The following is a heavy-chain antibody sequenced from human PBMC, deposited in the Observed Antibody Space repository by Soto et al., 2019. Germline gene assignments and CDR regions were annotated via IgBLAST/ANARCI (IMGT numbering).Heavy chain of an antibody. D-gene: IGHD3-10*01. CDR3: ASGASGNYR. Sequence: EVQLVESGGGVVQPWGSLRLSCAASGFTVSSNYMTWFRQAPGKGLEWASNIYSGGTTSYADSVKGRFNISRDNSKNTLFLQMNSLRDDETAVYYCASGASGNYRWGQGTLVTVSS. V-gene: IGHV3-66*01. CDR2: IYSGGTT. CDR1: GFTVSSNY. J-gene: IGHJ4*02.